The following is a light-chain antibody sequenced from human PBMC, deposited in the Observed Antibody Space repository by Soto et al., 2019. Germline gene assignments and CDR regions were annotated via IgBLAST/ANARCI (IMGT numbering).Light chain of an antibody. CDR3: CSYAGTYTRV. CDR2: GNN. CDR1: ASSIAARYD. J-gene: IGLJ1*01. Sequence: QSVLTQPPSVSGAPGQRVTISCTGTASSIAARYDVHWYQQIPGKAPKLLIYGNNNRPSGVPDRFSASKSGISASLAITGLQADDEADYYCCSYAGTYTRVFGTGTKLTVL. V-gene: IGLV1-40*01.